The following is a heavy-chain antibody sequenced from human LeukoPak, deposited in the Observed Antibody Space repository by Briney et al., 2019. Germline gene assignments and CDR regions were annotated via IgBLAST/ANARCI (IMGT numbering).Heavy chain of an antibody. CDR2: INHSGSN. V-gene: IGHV4-34*01. J-gene: IGHJ4*02. CDR1: GGSFSGYY. D-gene: IGHD1-1*01. Sequence: PSETLSLTCAVYGGSFSGYYWSWIRQPPGKGLEWIGEINHSGSNNYTPSLKSRVTISVDTSKNQFSLKLSSVTAADTAVYYCAGSHEQLERSFDYWGQGTLVTVSS. CDR3: AGSHEQLERSFDY.